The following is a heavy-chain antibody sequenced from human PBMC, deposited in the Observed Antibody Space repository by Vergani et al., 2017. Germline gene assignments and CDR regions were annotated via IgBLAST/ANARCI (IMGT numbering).Heavy chain of an antibody. CDR3: ARAGRAAWYFDL. CDR2: ISVSGGST. CDR1: GFTFSSYA. Sequence: EVQLLESGGGLVQPGGSLRLSCAASGFTFSSYAMSWVRQAPGKGLEWVSAISVSGGSTYYADSVKGRFTISRDNSKNTLYLQMNSLRAEDTAVYYCARAGRAAWYFDLWGRGTLVTVSS. J-gene: IGHJ2*01. V-gene: IGHV3-23*01. D-gene: IGHD6-13*01.